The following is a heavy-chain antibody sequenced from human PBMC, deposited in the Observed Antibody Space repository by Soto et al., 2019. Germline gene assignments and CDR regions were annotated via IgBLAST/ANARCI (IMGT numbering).Heavy chain of an antibody. CDR3: ARDPASYDSSGLYFDY. J-gene: IGHJ4*02. V-gene: IGHV4-59*01. D-gene: IGHD3-22*01. Sequence: PSETLSLTCSVSGGSISDYYWSWIRQPPGKGLEWIGYTYYGWNTNYNPSLKSRVTISVDTSKNQFSLKLISVTAADTAVYYCARDPASYDSSGLYFDYWGQGTLVTVSS. CDR2: TYYGWNT. CDR1: GGSISDYY.